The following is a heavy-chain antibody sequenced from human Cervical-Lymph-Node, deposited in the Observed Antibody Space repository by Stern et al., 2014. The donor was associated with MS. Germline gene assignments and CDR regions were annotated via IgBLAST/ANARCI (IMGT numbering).Heavy chain of an antibody. Sequence: QLQLQESGPGLVKPSGTLSLTCTVSGGSIDGSDWWSWVRQPPGKGLEWIGVIDHTGSTNYNPALKSRVSMAAATSEDQFYLKLTSVTAADTAVYYCARAGLYDYWGQGTLVTVSS. CDR1: GGSIDGSDW. V-gene: IGHV4-4*02. CDR3: ARAGLYDY. CDR2: IDHTGST. J-gene: IGHJ4*02. D-gene: IGHD2/OR15-2a*01.